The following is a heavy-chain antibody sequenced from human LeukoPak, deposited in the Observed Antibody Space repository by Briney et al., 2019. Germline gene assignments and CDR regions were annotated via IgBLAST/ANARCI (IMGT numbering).Heavy chain of an antibody. CDR1: GGSFSGYY. J-gene: IGHJ6*02. D-gene: IGHD2-2*01. CDR2: INHSGST. Sequence: SETLCLTCAVYGGSFSGYYWSWLRQPPGKGLEWIGEINHSGSTNYNPSLKSRVTISVDTSKNQFSLKLSSVTAADTAVYYCARTMTGIVVVPAAIPHGMDVWGQGTTVTVSS. CDR3: ARTMTGIVVVPAAIPHGMDV. V-gene: IGHV4-34*01.